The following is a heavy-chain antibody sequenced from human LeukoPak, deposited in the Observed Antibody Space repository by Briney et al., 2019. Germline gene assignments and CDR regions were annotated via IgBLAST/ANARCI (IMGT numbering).Heavy chain of an antibody. CDR3: ARSIAVAGPGPYWYFDL. V-gene: IGHV4-39*07. CDR1: GGSISSSSYY. CDR2: IYYSGST. J-gene: IGHJ2*01. D-gene: IGHD6-19*01. Sequence: SETLSLTCTVSGGSISSSSYYWGWIRQPPGKGLEWIGSIYYSGSTYYNPSLKSRVTISVDTSKNQFSLKLSSVTAADTAVYYCARSIAVAGPGPYWYFDLWGRGTLVTVSS.